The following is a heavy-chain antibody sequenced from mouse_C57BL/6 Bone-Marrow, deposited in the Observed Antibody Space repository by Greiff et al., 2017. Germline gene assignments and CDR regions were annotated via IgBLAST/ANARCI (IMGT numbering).Heavy chain of an antibody. V-gene: IGHV1-55*01. CDR3: ARPYYSNYWYFDV. CDR1: GYTFTSYW. J-gene: IGHJ1*03. Sequence: QFQLQQPGAELVNPGASVKMSCKAFGYTFTSYWLTWVKQRLGQGLEWIGDIYPGSGSTNYNEKFKSKATLTVDTSSGTAYMQLRSLTSEDSAVYYCARPYYSNYWYFDVWGTGTTVTVSS. D-gene: IGHD2-5*01. CDR2: IYPGSGST.